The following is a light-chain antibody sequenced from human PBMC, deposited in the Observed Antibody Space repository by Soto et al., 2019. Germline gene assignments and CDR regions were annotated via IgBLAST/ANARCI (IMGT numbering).Light chain of an antibody. CDR1: QNITTW. V-gene: IGKV1-5*03. CDR3: QHYNSPWR. Sequence: DIQMTQSPSTLSASAGDTVTITCRASQNITTWLAWYLQRPGKAPKLLIYKASTLETGAPSRFSGSGSGTEFTLTIRSLQPYEFSTYFCQHYNSPWRFGQGTKVE. J-gene: IGKJ1*01. CDR2: KAS.